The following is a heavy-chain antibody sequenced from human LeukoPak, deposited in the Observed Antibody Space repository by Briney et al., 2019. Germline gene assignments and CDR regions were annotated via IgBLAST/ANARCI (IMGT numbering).Heavy chain of an antibody. CDR3: AKDSYSNYYNGLDV. CDR1: GFSFRSHA. J-gene: IGHJ6*02. D-gene: IGHD6-13*01. V-gene: IGHV3-23*01. CDR2: IRGGGGST. Sequence: GGSLRLSCAASGFSFRSHAMLWVREAPGKGLEWVSVIRGGGGSTDYADSVKGRFTISRDNSKNTLYLQMNSLRAEDTAVYYCAKDSYSNYYNGLDVWGQGTTVTVSS.